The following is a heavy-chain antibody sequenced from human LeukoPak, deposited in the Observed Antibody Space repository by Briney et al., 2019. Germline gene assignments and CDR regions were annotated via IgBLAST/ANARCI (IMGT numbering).Heavy chain of an antibody. Sequence: PGGSLRLSCAASGFTFSSYGMHWVRQAPGTGLEWVAVIWSDASNRYYADSVKGRFTISRDNFKKTVYLQMNSLKVEDTAVYYSAKDAQRGFDYSNSLEYWGQGTLVTVSS. D-gene: IGHD4-11*01. CDR1: GFTFSSYG. V-gene: IGHV3-33*06. CDR3: AKDAQRGFDYSNSLEY. CDR2: IWSDASNR. J-gene: IGHJ4*02.